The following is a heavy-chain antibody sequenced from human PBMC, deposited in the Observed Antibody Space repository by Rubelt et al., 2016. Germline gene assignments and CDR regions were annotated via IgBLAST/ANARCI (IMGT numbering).Heavy chain of an antibody. Sequence: QLQLQESGPGLVKPSETLSLTCTVSGGSISSSSYYWGWIRQPPGKGLEWIGSIYYSGSTYYNPSLKCRVTISVDTSKNQVSLKLSSVTAGDTAVYYCARVPRYSSSWYYFDYWGQGTLVTVSS. CDR1: GGSISSSSYY. D-gene: IGHD6-13*01. J-gene: IGHJ4*02. V-gene: IGHV4-39*07. CDR2: IYYSGST. CDR3: ARVPRYSSSWYYFDY.